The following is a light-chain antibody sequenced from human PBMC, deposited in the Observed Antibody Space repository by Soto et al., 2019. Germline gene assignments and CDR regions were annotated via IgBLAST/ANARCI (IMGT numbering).Light chain of an antibody. V-gene: IGKV3-20*01. J-gene: IGKJ1*01. CDR3: QQYGSSPRT. CDR1: HSVSSNY. Sequence: ENVLTLSPGTLSFSPGERATFSCRASHSVSSNYLAWYQQKPGQAPRLLIYGAFKRATGIPDRFSGSGSGTDFTLTISRMEPEDFAVYCCQQYGSSPRTFGQGTKVDIK. CDR2: GAF.